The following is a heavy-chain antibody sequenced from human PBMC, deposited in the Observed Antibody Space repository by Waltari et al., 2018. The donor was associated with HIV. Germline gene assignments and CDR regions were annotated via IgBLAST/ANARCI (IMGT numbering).Heavy chain of an antibody. CDR3: ARDFGPIAAAEC. Sequence: QVQLQESGPGLVKPSQTLSLTCTVSVGSISSGGYYWSCIRQHPGRGLEWIGYIYYSGSTYYNPSLKSRVTISVDTSKNQFSLKLSSVTAADTAVYYCARDFGPIAAAECWGQGTLVTVSS. D-gene: IGHD6-13*01. V-gene: IGHV4-31*03. J-gene: IGHJ4*02. CDR1: VGSISSGGYY. CDR2: IYYSGST.